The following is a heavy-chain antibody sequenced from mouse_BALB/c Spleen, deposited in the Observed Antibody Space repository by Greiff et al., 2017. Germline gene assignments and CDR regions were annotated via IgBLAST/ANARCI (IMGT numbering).Heavy chain of an antibody. J-gene: IGHJ4*01. V-gene: IGHV1S41*01. CDR2: IAPGSGST. CDR1: GYTFTSYW. D-gene: IGHD2-14*01. Sequence: DLVKPGASVKLSCKASGYTFTSYWINWIKQRPGQGLEWIGRIAPGSGSTYYNEMFKGKATLTVDTSSSTAYIQLSSLSSEDSAVYFCAREDYYRYAMDYWGQGTSVTVSS. CDR3: AREDYYRYAMDY.